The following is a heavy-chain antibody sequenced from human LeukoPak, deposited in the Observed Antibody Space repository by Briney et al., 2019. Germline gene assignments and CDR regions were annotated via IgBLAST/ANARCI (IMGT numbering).Heavy chain of an antibody. CDR2: IWSDGSNR. Sequence: GRSLRLSCATSGLTFSHYGMHWVRQAPGKGLEWVAVIWSDGSNRYYGDPGKGRFTISRDNFQRTVYLQMNSLRAEDTAVYYCAKDAQRGFDYSNSLDNWGQGTLVTVSS. CDR1: GLTFSHYG. V-gene: IGHV3-33*06. J-gene: IGHJ4*02. D-gene: IGHD4-11*01. CDR3: AKDAQRGFDYSNSLDN.